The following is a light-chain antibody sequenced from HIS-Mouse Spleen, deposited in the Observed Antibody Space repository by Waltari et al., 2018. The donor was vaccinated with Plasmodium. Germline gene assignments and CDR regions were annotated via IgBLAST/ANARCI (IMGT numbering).Light chain of an antibody. CDR1: SSDVGSFNL. V-gene: IGLV2-23*03. CDR3: CSYAGSSTFV. Sequence: QSALTQPASVSGSPGQSLTISCTGTSSDVGSFNLFSWSQQHHGKAPKLMIYEGSKRPSGVSNRFSGSKSGNTASLTISGLQAEDEADYYCCSYAGSSTFVFGGGTKLTVL. J-gene: IGLJ3*02. CDR2: EGS.